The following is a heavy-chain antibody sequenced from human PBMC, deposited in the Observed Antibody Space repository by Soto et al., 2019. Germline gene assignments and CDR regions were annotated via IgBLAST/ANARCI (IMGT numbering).Heavy chain of an antibody. D-gene: IGHD5-12*01. Sequence: PGGSLRLSCAASGFTFSSYGMHWVRQAPGKGLEWVAVIWYDGSEKYYVDSVKGRFTISRDNAKNSLYLQMNSLRAEDTAVYYCAKSVATIGAYWGQGTLVTVSS. CDR2: IWYDGSEK. J-gene: IGHJ4*02. V-gene: IGHV3-33*03. CDR3: AKSVATIGAY. CDR1: GFTFSSYG.